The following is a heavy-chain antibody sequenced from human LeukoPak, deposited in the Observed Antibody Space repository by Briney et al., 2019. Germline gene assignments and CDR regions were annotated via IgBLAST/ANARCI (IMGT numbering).Heavy chain of an antibody. Sequence: ASVKVSCKASGYTFTGYYMHWVRQAPGQGLEWMGWINPNSGGTNYAQKFQGRVTMTRDTSISTAYMELSRLRSGDTAVYYCARDPYGSGPLIGTFDYWGQGTLVTVPS. D-gene: IGHD3-10*01. CDR3: ARDPYGSGPLIGTFDY. CDR1: GYTFTGYY. CDR2: INPNSGGT. V-gene: IGHV1-2*02. J-gene: IGHJ4*02.